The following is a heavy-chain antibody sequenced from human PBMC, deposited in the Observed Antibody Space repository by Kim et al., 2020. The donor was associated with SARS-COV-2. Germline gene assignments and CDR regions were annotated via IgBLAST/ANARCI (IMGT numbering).Heavy chain of an antibody. D-gene: IGHD1-26*01. J-gene: IGHJ5*02. V-gene: IGHV4-34*01. Sequence: KSRVTISVGTSKNQFSLKLSSVSAADTAVYYCARAGIVGATPQYNWFDPWGQGTLVTVSS. CDR3: ARAGIVGATPQYNWFDP.